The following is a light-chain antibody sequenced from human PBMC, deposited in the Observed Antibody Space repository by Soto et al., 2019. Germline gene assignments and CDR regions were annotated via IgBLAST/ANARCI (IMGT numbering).Light chain of an antibody. CDR2: GAS. CDR1: QSVSSN. Sequence: EIVLTQSPGTLSLSPGERATLSCRASQSVSSNYLAWYQQKPGQAPKVLIYGASTRATGIPDRFSGSGSGTEFTLIISSLQSEDFAIYFCQQYYKWPLTFGPGTKVDIK. CDR3: QQYYKWPLT. V-gene: IGKV3-15*01. J-gene: IGKJ3*01.